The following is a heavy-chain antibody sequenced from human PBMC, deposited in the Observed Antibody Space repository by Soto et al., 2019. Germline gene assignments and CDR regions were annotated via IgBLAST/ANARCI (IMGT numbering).Heavy chain of an antibody. D-gene: IGHD1-26*01. V-gene: IGHV3-74*01. CDR3: ARQTGLGEKNC. J-gene: IGHJ4*02. CDR2: INTDGSVT. CDR1: GFTFNNFW. Sequence: GGSLRLSCAGSGFTFNNFWMHWVRQAPGKGLVWVARINTDGSVTGHADSVKGRFTISRDNAKSTLYLQMNSLRAEDSARYYCARQTGLGEKNCWGRGTLVTVSS.